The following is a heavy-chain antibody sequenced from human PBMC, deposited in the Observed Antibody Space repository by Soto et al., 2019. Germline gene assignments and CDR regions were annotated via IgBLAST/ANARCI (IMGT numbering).Heavy chain of an antibody. CDR2: ISYDGSNK. CDR3: AKDLSGGYDLFDY. J-gene: IGHJ4*02. CDR1: GFTFSSYG. Sequence: GGSLRLSCAASGFTFSSYGMHWVRQAPGKGLEWVAVISYDGSNKYYADSVKGRFTISRDNSKNTLYLQMNSLRAEDTAVYYCAKDLSGGYDLFDYWGQGTLVTVSS. V-gene: IGHV3-30*18. D-gene: IGHD5-12*01.